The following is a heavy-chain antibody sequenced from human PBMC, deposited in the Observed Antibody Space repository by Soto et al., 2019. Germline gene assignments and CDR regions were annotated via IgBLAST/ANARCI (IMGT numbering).Heavy chain of an antibody. D-gene: IGHD1-26*01. CDR3: ARSASATTYSSGMDV. Sequence: GESLKVSCKGSGYSFTSDWIGWARQMPGKGLEWMGIIYPGDSDTRYSPSFQGQVTISADKTISTAYLQWSSMKASDTAMYYYARSASATTYSSGMDVWGQRTTVTVSS. J-gene: IGHJ6*02. CDR2: IYPGDSDT. V-gene: IGHV5-51*01. CDR1: GYSFTSDW.